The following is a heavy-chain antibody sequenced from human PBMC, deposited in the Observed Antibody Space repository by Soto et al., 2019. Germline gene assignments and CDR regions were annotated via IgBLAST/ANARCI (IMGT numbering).Heavy chain of an antibody. D-gene: IGHD3-16*02. Sequence: PSETLSLTCTVSGGSISSGGYYWNWIRQTPGKGLEWIGEIDRSGRTKYNPSLKSRVAISVDTSKNQFSLKVTSMTAADTAVYYCALWGSYRSFDNWGQGTLVTVSS. V-gene: IGHV4-61*08. CDR2: IDRSGRT. CDR3: ALWGSYRSFDN. CDR1: GGSISSGGYY. J-gene: IGHJ4*02.